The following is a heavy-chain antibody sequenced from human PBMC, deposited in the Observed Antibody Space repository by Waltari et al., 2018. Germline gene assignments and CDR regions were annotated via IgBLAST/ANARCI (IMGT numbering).Heavy chain of an antibody. V-gene: IGHV3-48*01. CDR2: ISSSSSTI. CDR1: GFTFSSYS. CDR3: ARGFGGDGMDV. J-gene: IGHJ6*02. D-gene: IGHD3-3*01. Sequence: EVQLVESGGGLVQPGGSLRLSCEAPGFTFSSYSMTWVRQAPGKGLEWVSYISSSSSTIYYADSVKGRFTISRDNAKNSLYLQMNSLRAEDTAVYYCARGFGGDGMDVWGQGTTVTVSS.